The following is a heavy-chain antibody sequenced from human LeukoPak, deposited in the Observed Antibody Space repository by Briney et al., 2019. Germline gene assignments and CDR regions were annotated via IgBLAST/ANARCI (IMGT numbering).Heavy chain of an antibody. CDR3: ARGKGADY. J-gene: IGHJ4*02. CDR1: GGSISSYY. V-gene: IGHV4-59*01. CDR2: MHYSGST. D-gene: IGHD3-16*01. Sequence: SETLSLTCTVSGGSISSYYWSWIRQPPGKGLEWIGYMHYSGSTDYNPSLKSRVTISVDTSKNQFSLNLSSVTAADTAVYYCARGKGADYWGQGALVTVSS.